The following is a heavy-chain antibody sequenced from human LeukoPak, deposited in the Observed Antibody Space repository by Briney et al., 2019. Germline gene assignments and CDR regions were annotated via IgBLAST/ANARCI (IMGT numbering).Heavy chain of an antibody. J-gene: IGHJ4*02. CDR1: GYTFTSYY. CDR3: LRGSYYFDY. Sequence: GASVKVSCKASGYTFTSYYMHWVRQAPGQGLEWMGIINPSGGSTSYAQKLQGRVTMTRDMSTSTVYMELTSLRSDDTAVYYCLRGSYYFDYWGQGTLVTVSS. D-gene: IGHD1-26*01. V-gene: IGHV1-46*01. CDR2: INPSGGST.